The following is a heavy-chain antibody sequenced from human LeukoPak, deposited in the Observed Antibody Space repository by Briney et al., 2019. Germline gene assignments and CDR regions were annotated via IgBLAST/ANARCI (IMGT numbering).Heavy chain of an antibody. CDR3: ARPRDYGDYDL. D-gene: IGHD3-16*01. J-gene: IGHJ2*01. CDR2: IYSGGST. CDR1: GFTVSSNY. V-gene: IGHV3-53*01. Sequence: GGSLRLSCAASGFTVSSNYMSWVRQAPGKGLEWVSLIYSGGSTYYADSVKGRFTISTDKSKNTPYLQMNSLIAEDTAVYYCARPRDYGDYDLWGRGTLVTVSS.